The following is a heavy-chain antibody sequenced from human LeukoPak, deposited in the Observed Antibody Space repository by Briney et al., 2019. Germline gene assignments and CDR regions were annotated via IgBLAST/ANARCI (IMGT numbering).Heavy chain of an antibody. CDR3: AKDPCSSTNCYYMDV. Sequence: PGGSLRLSCAASGFTFSSYGMHWVRQAPGKGLEWVAFIRYDGSNKYYADSVKGRFTISRDNSKNTLYLRMNSLRAEDTAVYYCAKDPCSSTNCYYMDVWGKGTTVTVSS. J-gene: IGHJ6*03. CDR1: GFTFSSYG. D-gene: IGHD2-2*01. CDR2: IRYDGSNK. V-gene: IGHV3-30*02.